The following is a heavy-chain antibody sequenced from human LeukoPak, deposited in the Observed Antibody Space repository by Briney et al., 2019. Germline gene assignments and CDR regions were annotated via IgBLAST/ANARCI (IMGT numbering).Heavy chain of an antibody. V-gene: IGHV7-4-1*02. CDR1: GYTFTSYA. D-gene: IGHD6-19*01. Sequence: ASVKVSCKASGYTFTSYAMNWVRQAPGQGLEWMGWINTNTGNPTYAQGFTGRFVFSLDTSVSTAYLQISSLKAEDTAVYYCARIGNSSGWSKCLDYWGQGTLVTVSS. J-gene: IGHJ4*02. CDR3: ARIGNSSGWSKCLDY. CDR2: INTNTGNP.